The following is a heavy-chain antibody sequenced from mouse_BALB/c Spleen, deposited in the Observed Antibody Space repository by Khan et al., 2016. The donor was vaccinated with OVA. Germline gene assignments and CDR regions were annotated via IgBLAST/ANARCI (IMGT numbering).Heavy chain of an antibody. Sequence: VKLLESGDDLVKPGASVKLSCKASGYTFTSYWINWIKQRPGQGLEWIGYINPSSGYTKYNQKFKDKATLTADKSSSTAYMQLSSLTSEDSAVYYCARKSTRASYWGQGTTLTVSS. CDR3: ARKSTRASY. CDR1: GYTFTSYW. CDR2: INPSSGYT. D-gene: IGHD3-1*01. J-gene: IGHJ2*01. V-gene: IGHV1-7*01.